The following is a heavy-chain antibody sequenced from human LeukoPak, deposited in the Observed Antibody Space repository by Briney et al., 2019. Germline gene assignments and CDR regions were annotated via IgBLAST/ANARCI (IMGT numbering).Heavy chain of an antibody. CDR2: ISGSGGST. Sequence: GGSLRPSCTASGFTFSSYAMTWVRQAPEKGLEWVSAISGSGGSTYYADSVKGRFTISRDNSKNTLYLQMNSLRAEDTAVYYCTKTAPAAIYWFDPWGQGTLVTVSS. J-gene: IGHJ5*02. D-gene: IGHD2-2*02. CDR3: TKTAPAAIYWFDP. CDR1: GFTFSSYA. V-gene: IGHV3-23*01.